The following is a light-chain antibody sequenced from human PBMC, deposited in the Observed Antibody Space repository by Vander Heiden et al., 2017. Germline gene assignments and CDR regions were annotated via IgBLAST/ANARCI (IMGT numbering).Light chain of an antibody. Sequence: EIVMTQSPATLSVSPGERATLSCRASQCVSSNLAWYQQKPGQAPRLLIYGESTRATGIPARFGGSGSGTEFTLTISSLQSEDFAVYYCQQYNNWPPYTFGQGTKLEIK. CDR1: QCVSSN. V-gene: IGKV3-15*01. J-gene: IGKJ2*01. CDR3: QQYNNWPPYT. CDR2: GES.